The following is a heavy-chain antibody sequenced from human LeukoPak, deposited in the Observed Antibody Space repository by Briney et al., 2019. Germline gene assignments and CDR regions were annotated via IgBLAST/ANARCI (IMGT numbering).Heavy chain of an antibody. CDR1: GGSIGDYY. V-gene: IGHV4-59*04. CDR2: IYYTGST. D-gene: IGHD3-16*01. CDR3: ARRWGNIVGVTYEY. Sequence: SETLSLTCIVTGGSIGDYYWSWIRQPPGKGLEWIGDIYYTGSTYYSPSLRSRVTMSVHTSENQFSLRLNSVTAVDTAVYYCARRWGNIVGVTYEYWGQGTLVTVSS. J-gene: IGHJ4*02.